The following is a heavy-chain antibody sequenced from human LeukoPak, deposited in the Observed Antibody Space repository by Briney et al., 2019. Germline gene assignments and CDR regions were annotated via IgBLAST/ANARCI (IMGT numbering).Heavy chain of an antibody. J-gene: IGHJ4*02. CDR1: GGSISSGGYY. Sequence: PSETLSLTCTVSGGSISSGGYYWSWIRQHPGKGLEWIGYIYYSGSTTYNPSLKSRVTISVDTSKNQFSLRLNSVTAADTAVYYCAGASYGSGSSIDYWGQGTLVTVSS. V-gene: IGHV4-61*08. CDR3: AGASYGSGSSIDY. CDR2: IYYSGST. D-gene: IGHD3-10*01.